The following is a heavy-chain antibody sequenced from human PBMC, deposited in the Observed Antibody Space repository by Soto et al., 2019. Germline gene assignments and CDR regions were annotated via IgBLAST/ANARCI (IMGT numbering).Heavy chain of an antibody. J-gene: IGHJ5*02. D-gene: IGHD3-10*01. CDR3: ARVVRTGTVGWFDP. V-gene: IGHV4-31*03. CDR2: IYYSGST. CDR1: GGSISSGGYY. Sequence: QLQLKEPGQGLVKPSQTLSLTCIVSGGSISSGGYYWSWFRQHPGKGLEWIGYIYYSGSTYYNPSLKSRVTISVDTSKNQFSLKLSSVTAADTAVYYCARVVRTGTVGWFDPWGQGTLVTVSS.